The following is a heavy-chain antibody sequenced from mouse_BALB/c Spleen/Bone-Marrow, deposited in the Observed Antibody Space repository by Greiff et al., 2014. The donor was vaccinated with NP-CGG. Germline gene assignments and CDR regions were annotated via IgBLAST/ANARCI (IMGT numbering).Heavy chain of an antibody. D-gene: IGHD3-1*01. CDR1: GYSITSDYA. Sequence: EVQLQQSGPGLVKPSQSLSLTCTVTGYSITSDYAWNWIRQFPENKLEWMGYISYSGATTYNPSLKSRISITRDTAKNQFFLQLNSVTTEDTATYYCARGSYYFDYWGQGTTLTVSS. J-gene: IGHJ2*01. V-gene: IGHV3-2*02. CDR3: ARGSYYFDY. CDR2: ISYSGAT.